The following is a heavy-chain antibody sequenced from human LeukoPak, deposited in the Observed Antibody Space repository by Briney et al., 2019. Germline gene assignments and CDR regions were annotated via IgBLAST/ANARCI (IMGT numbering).Heavy chain of an antibody. J-gene: IGHJ4*02. CDR3: ARQYCTNGVCPYFDY. CDR1: GGSISSGGYS. CDR2: IYHSGST. Sequence: SETLSLTCAVSGGSISSGGYSWSWIRQPPGKGLEWIGYIYHSGSTYYNPSLKSRVTISVDRSKNQFSLKLSSVTAADTAVYYCARQYCTNGVCPYFDYRGQGTLVTVSS. V-gene: IGHV4-30-2*01. D-gene: IGHD2-8*01.